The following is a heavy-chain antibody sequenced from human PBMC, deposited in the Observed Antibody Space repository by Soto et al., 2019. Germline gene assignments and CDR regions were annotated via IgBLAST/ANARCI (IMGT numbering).Heavy chain of an antibody. J-gene: IGHJ4*02. CDR2: IYYNGNNK. CDR3: VRDHYGCNTGGDY. V-gene: IGHV3-33*01. D-gene: IGHD3-10*01. Sequence: QVQLVESGGGVVQPGRSLRLSCAASGFTFRNYGMHWVRQAPGKGLEWVAVIYYNGNNKYYADSVKGRFTISRDNSNNTLSLQMNSLRAEEMARYDCVRDHYGCNTGGDYWGQGTLVIVSS. CDR1: GFTFRNYG.